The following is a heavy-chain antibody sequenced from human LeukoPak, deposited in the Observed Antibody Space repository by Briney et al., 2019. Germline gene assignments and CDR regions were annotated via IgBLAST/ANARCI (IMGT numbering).Heavy chain of an antibody. CDR3: ARESYGDLYFDY. CDR1: GFTFSNYA. J-gene: IGHJ4*02. CDR2: ISYDGSSI. V-gene: IGHV3-30-3*01. Sequence: GGSLRLSCAASGFTFSNYAMHWARQAPGKGLEWVAVISYDGSSIYYADSVRGRFTISRDNSKSTLYVQMNGLRVEDTAVYYCARESYGDLYFDYWGQGTLVTVSS. D-gene: IGHD4-17*01.